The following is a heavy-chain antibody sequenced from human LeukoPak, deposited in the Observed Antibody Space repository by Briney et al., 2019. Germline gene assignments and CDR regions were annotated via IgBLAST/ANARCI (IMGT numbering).Heavy chain of an antibody. Sequence: ASVKVSCKASGYTFTGYYIHWVRQAPGQGLELMGWINPNNGGTNYAQKFQGRVTMTRDTSISTAYVEPSRLRCDDTAVYYCARSSRPCSGGSCYLYSYYYHNMDVWGKGTTVTISS. J-gene: IGHJ6*03. CDR1: GYTFTGYY. D-gene: IGHD2-15*01. CDR2: INPNNGGT. V-gene: IGHV1-2*02. CDR3: ARSSRPCSGGSCYLYSYYYHNMDV.